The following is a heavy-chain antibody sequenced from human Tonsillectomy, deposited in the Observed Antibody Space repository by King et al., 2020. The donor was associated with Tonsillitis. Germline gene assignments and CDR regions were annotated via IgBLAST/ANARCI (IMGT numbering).Heavy chain of an antibody. V-gene: IGHV1-18*01. Sequence: HVQLVESGAEVKKPGASVKVSCKASGYTFSSYGISWVRQAPGKGLEWMGWISVYNGNTHYAQKLQDRVTMTTDTSTSTAYMELRRLRSDDTAVYYCASSYYDTSGYYYFQHWGQGTLVTVSS. CDR1: GYTFSSYG. CDR2: ISVYNGNT. J-gene: IGHJ1*01. CDR3: ASSYYDTSGYYYFQH. D-gene: IGHD3-22*01.